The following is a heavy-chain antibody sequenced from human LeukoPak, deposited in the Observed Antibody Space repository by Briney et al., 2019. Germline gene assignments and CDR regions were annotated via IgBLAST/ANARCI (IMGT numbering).Heavy chain of an antibody. CDR3: AKDYYGSGSYYNVLDY. CDR1: GFTFSSYG. Sequence: GGSLRLSCAASGFTFSSYGMSWVRQAPGKGLEWVSAISGSGGSTYYADSVKGRFTISRDNSKNTLYLQMNSLRAEDTAVYYCAKDYYGSGSYYNVLDYWGQGTLVTVSS. J-gene: IGHJ4*02. V-gene: IGHV3-23*01. CDR2: ISGSGGST. D-gene: IGHD3-10*01.